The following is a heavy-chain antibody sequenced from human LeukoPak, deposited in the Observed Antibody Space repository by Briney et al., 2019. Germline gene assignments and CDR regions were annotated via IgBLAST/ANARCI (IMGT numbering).Heavy chain of an antibody. CDR3: ASTPERYYFDY. D-gene: IGHD1-14*01. Sequence: GGSLRLSYATSGFTFSSYAMHWVRQAPGKGLEWVAVISYDGSNKYYADSVKGRFTISRDNSKNTLYLQMNSLRAEDTAVYYCASTPERYYFDYWGRGTLVTVSS. J-gene: IGHJ4*02. CDR2: ISYDGSNK. V-gene: IGHV3-30*04. CDR1: GFTFSSYA.